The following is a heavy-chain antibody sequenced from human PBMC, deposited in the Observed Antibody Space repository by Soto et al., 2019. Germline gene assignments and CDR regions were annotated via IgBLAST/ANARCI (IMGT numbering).Heavy chain of an antibody. CDR1: GGTFSSYA. CDR3: ARSSRPYYYYGMDV. D-gene: IGHD6-6*01. V-gene: IGHV1-69*01. CDR2: IIPIFGTA. Sequence: QVQLVQSGAEVKKPGSSVKVSCKASGGTFSSYAISWVRQAPGQGLEWMGGIIPIFGTATYAQKFQGRVTITADESTSTAYMELSSLRSEDTAVYYCARSSRPYYYYGMDVWGQGTTVTVSS. J-gene: IGHJ6*02.